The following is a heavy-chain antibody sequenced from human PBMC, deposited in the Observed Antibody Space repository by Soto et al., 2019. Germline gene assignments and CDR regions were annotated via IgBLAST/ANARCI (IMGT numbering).Heavy chain of an antibody. V-gene: IGHV1-46*03. D-gene: IGHD3-3*01. Sequence: ASVKVSCKASGYTFTSYYMHWVRQAPGQGLEWMGIINPSGGSTSYAQKFQGRVTMTRDTSTSTVYMELSSLRSEDTAVYYCAMSISDFWSGYYILGHLDYWGQGTLVTV. CDR2: INPSGGST. CDR3: AMSISDFWSGYYILGHLDY. J-gene: IGHJ4*02. CDR1: GYTFTSYY.